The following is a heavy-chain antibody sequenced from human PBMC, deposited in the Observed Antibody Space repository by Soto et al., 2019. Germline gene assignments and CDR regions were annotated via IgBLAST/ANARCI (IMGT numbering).Heavy chain of an antibody. CDR2: ILSDGSNK. V-gene: IGHV3-30-3*01. D-gene: IGHD1-26*01. Sequence: QVQLVESGGGVVQPGRSLRLSCAVSGFTLSSHAMHWVRQAPGKGREWVALILSDGSNKYYAASVKGRFTTSRDNSKNTMYLQMNSLSVEDTAVYYCARDDEGGSDCDLGYWGQGALVTVSS. CDR1: GFTLSSHA. J-gene: IGHJ4*02. CDR3: ARDDEGGSDCDLGY.